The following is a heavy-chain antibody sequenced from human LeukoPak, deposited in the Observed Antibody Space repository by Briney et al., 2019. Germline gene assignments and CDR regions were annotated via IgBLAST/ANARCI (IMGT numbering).Heavy chain of an antibody. Sequence: PGKSLRLSCAASGFTFSNYAMHWVRQAPGKGLEWVSLISSGGTYEYYADSVKGRFTISRDNSKNTLYLQLNSLRAEDTAVYYCAIDFTYYYDSGSSGPHYFDNWGQGTLVTVSS. V-gene: IGHV3-30*04. CDR1: GFTFSNYA. J-gene: IGHJ4*02. CDR2: ISSGGTYE. D-gene: IGHD3-10*01. CDR3: AIDFTYYYDSGSSGPHYFDN.